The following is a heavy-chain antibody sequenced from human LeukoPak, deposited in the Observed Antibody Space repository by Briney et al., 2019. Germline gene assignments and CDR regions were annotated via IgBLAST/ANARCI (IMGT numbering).Heavy chain of an antibody. V-gene: IGHV3-20*04. D-gene: IGHD1-26*01. J-gene: IGHJ4*02. CDR1: GFTFDDYG. CDR2: INWNGGST. CDR3: ARVPYGDSGSYSMYYFDY. Sequence: PGRSLRLSCAASGFTFDDYGMSWVRQAPGKGLEWVSGINWNGGSTGYADSVKGRFTISRDNAKNSLYLQMNSLRAEDTALYYCARVPYGDSGSYSMYYFDYWGQGTLVTVSS.